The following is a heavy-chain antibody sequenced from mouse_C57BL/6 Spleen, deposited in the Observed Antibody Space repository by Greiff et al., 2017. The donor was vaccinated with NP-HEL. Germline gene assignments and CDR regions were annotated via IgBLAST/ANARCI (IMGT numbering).Heavy chain of an antibody. V-gene: IGHV1-64*01. CDR2: LHPNSGST. J-gene: IGHJ1*03. CDR1: GYTFTSYW. D-gene: IGHD1-1*01. Sequence: QVQLQQPGAELVKPGASVKLSCKASGYTFTSYWMPWVKQRPGQGLEWIGMLHPNSGSTNYNEKFKSKATLTVDKSSSTAYMQLSSLTSEDSAVYYCARLYGSSLDWYFDVWGTGTTVTVSS. CDR3: ARLYGSSLDWYFDV.